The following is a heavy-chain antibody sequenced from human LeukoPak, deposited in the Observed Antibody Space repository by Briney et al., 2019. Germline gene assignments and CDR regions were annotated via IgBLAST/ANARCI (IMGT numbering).Heavy chain of an antibody. Sequence: GASVKVSCKASGGTFSSYAISWVRQAPGQGLEWMGGIIPIFGTANYAQKFQGRVTITADESTSTAYKELSSLRSEDTAVYYCARDPSDVAADDYWGQGTLVTVSS. V-gene: IGHV1-69*13. J-gene: IGHJ4*02. CDR3: ARDPSDVAADDY. CDR2: IIPIFGTA. D-gene: IGHD6-19*01. CDR1: GGTFSSYA.